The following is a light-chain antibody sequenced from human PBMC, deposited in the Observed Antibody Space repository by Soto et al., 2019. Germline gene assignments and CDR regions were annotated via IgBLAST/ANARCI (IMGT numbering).Light chain of an antibody. CDR2: EVS. CDR3: GSYTISRVV. J-gene: IGLJ2*01. CDR1: SSDVGGYNY. V-gene: IGLV2-14*01. Sequence: QSALTQPDSVSGSPGQSLTISCTGTSSDVGGYNYVSWYQQHPGKAPKLMIYEVSNRPSGVSNRFSGSKSGNTASLTISGLQAEDEADYYCGSYTISRVVFGGGTKVTVL.